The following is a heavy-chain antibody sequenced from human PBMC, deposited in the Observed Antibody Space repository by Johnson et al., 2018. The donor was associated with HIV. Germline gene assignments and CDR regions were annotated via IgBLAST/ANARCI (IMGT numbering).Heavy chain of an antibody. V-gene: IGHV3-30-3*01. Sequence: QVQLVESGGGVVQPGRSLRLSCAASGFTFSSYAMHWVRQAPGKGLEWVAVISYDGSNKYYADYVKDRFTISRDNSKNTLYLQMNSLRHDDTAVYYCARGGWRGYCSNTSCAKDAFDLWGQGTMVTVSS. CDR2: ISYDGSNK. D-gene: IGHD2-2*01. J-gene: IGHJ3*01. CDR3: ARGGWRGYCSNTSCAKDAFDL. CDR1: GFTFSSYA.